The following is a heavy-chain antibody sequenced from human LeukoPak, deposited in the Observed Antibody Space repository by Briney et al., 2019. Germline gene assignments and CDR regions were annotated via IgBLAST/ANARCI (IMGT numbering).Heavy chain of an antibody. D-gene: IGHD1-26*01. V-gene: IGHV4-34*01. CDR3: ARGRWIYYACDI. CDR1: GGSFSGYY. Sequence: SETLSLTCAVSGGSFSGYYWSWIRQPPGKGLEWIGVINHSGSTNYNPSLKSRVTIPVDTSKNQFSLKLSSVTAADTAVYYCARGRWIYYACDIWGQGTKVTVSS. CDR2: INHSGST. J-gene: IGHJ3*02.